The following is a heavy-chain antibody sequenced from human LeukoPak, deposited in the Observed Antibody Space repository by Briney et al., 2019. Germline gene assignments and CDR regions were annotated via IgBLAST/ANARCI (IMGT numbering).Heavy chain of an antibody. CDR2: IYTSGSN. CDR1: GGSISSYY. J-gene: IGHJ4*02. CDR3: ARVNSYYYDSSGYYIFDY. V-gene: IGHV4-4*07. Sequence: PSETLSLTCTVSGGSISSYYWSWIRQPAGKGLEGIGRIYTSGSNNYNTSLKSRVTLSVDTSKNQFSLKLSSVTAADTAVYYCARVNSYYYDSSGYYIFDYWGQGTLVTVSS. D-gene: IGHD3-22*01.